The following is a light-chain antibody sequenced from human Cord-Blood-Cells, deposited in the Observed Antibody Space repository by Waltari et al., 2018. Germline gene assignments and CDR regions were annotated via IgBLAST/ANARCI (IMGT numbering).Light chain of an antibody. CDR1: SSDVGSYHL. V-gene: IGLV2-23*01. CDR2: EGS. CDR3: CSYAGSYV. J-gene: IGLJ1*01. Sequence: QSALTQPASVSGSPGQSITISCTGTSSDVGSYHLASWYQQHPGKAPNLMIYEGSKRPSGVSKRFSGSKSGNTASLTISGLQAEDEADYYCCSYAGSYVFGTGTKVTVL.